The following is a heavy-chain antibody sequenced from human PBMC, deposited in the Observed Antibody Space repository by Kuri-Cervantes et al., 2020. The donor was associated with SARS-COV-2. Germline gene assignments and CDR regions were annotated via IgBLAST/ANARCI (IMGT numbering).Heavy chain of an antibody. V-gene: IGHV4-34*01. CDR2: INHSGST. D-gene: IGHD5-18*01. CDR1: GGSFSGYH. CDR3: AVVDTFDSLA. Sequence: SETLSLTCAAYGGSFSGYHWTWIRQRPGKGLEWIGEINHSGSTNYNPSLKSRVTISVDTSKNQFSLKLSSVTAADTAVYYCAVVDTFDSLAWGQGTLVTVSS. J-gene: IGHJ5*02.